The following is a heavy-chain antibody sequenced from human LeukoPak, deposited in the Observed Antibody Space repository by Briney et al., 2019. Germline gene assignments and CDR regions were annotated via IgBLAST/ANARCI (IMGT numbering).Heavy chain of an antibody. D-gene: IGHD1-14*01. Sequence: SETPSLNCSVSGGSVSAYYWSWVRQSAGKGLEWIGRIYSSGSTNYSPSLKSRVTMSIDASKKHFSMRLTSVTAADTAVYFCARGPTSAEVGNWYFDLWGRGTLVVVSS. V-gene: IGHV4-4*07. CDR1: GGSVSAYY. CDR3: ARGPTSAEVGNWYFDL. CDR2: IYSSGST. J-gene: IGHJ2*01.